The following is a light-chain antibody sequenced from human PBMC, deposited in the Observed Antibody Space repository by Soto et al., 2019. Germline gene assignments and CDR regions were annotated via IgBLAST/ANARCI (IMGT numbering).Light chain of an antibody. CDR1: SSDVGGYNY. CDR2: DVS. CDR3: SSYKSSSTL. Sequence: QSALTQPASVSGSPGQSITISCTGTSSDVGGYNYVSWYQQHPGKAPKLMIYDVSNRPSGVSNRVSGSKSGNTASLTISGLQAEYEADYFCSSYKSSSTLFGGGTKLTVL. J-gene: IGLJ2*01. V-gene: IGLV2-14*01.